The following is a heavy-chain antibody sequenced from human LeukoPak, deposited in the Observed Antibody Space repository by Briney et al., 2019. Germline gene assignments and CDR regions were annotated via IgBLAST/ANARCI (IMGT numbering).Heavy chain of an antibody. D-gene: IGHD1-1*01. Sequence: PSQTLSLTCTVSGGSISSYYWSWIRQPPGKGLEWIGYIYYSGSTNYNPSLKSRVTISVGTSKSQFSLKLSSVTAADTAVYYCARNRSYNWNNYYYYYGMDVWGQGTTVTVSS. V-gene: IGHV4-59*01. CDR2: IYYSGST. J-gene: IGHJ6*02. CDR3: ARNRSYNWNNYYYYYGMDV. CDR1: GGSISSYY.